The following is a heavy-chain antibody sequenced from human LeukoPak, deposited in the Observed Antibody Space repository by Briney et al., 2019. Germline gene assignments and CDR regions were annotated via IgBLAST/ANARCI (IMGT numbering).Heavy chain of an antibody. CDR2: ISAYNGNT. V-gene: IGHV1-18*01. J-gene: IGHJ3*02. D-gene: IGHD3-3*01. CDR3: ARARYDFWSGRDAFDI. Sequence: ASVNVSCKASGYTFTSYGISWVRQAPGQGLEWMGWISAYNGNTNYAQKLQGRVTMTTDTSTSTAYMELRSLRSEDTAVYYCARARYDFWSGRDAFDIWGQGTMVTVSS. CDR1: GYTFTSYG.